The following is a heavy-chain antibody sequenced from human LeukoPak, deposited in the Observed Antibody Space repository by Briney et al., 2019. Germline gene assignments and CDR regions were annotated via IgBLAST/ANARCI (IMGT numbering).Heavy chain of an antibody. Sequence: GGSLRLSCAASGFTFRSYTMNWVRQASGKGLEWVSSINSGNVYKYYADSVRGRFTISRDNAMNSVYLEMNSLKAEDAAVYYCAREGGGDLGYYYMDVWGKGTTVTVSS. D-gene: IGHD2-21*02. J-gene: IGHJ6*03. V-gene: IGHV3-21*01. CDR2: INSGNVYK. CDR3: AREGGGDLGYYYMDV. CDR1: GFTFRSYT.